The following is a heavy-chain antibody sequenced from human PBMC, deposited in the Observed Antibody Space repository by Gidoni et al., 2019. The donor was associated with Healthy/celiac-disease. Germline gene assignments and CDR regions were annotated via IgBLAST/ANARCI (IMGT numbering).Heavy chain of an antibody. J-gene: IGHJ6*02. D-gene: IGHD1-26*01. CDR2: ISGSGGST. CDR3: AKGGPLTPEHYGMDV. V-gene: IGHV3-23*01. CDR1: GFTFRSYA. Sequence: EVQLLESGGGLVQPGGSLSLSCAASGFTFRSYAMSWVRQAPGKGLAWVSAISGSGGSTDYADSVKGRFTISRDNSKNTLYLQMNSLRAEDTAVYYCAKGGPLTPEHYGMDVWGQGTTVTVSS.